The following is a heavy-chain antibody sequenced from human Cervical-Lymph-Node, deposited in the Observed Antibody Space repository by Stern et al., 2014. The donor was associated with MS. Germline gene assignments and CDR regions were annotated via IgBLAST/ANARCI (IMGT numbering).Heavy chain of an antibody. D-gene: IGHD2-8*02. V-gene: IGHV1-69*17. J-gene: IGHJ4*02. CDR2: IIPLFGIT. CDR1: GGTFANYT. CDR3: ARFSG. Sequence: VQLVASGAEVKKPGSSVKVSCKASGGTFANYTISWVRQAPGLGLEWMGEIIPLFGITTYAQNFQGRVTITADTTTTTAYMELRSLRSEDTAVYFCARFSGWGQGTLVIVSS.